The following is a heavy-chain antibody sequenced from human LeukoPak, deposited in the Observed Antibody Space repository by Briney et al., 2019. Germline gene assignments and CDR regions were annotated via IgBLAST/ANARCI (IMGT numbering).Heavy chain of an antibody. CDR2: INPKSGGS. J-gene: IGHJ5*02. D-gene: IGHD4-23*01. CDR1: GYTFTGHY. V-gene: IGHV1-2*02. Sequence: ASVKVSCKAAGYTFTGHYLHWVRQAPGQGLEWMGWINPKSGGSNYAPKFEGRVTMTRDTSITTAYMELHRLTSDDTAVYYCARIGGGNPNWFDPWGQGTLVTVSS. CDR3: ARIGGGNPNWFDP.